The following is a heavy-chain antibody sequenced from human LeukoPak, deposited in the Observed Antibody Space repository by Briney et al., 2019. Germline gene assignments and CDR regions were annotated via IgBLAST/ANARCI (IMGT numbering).Heavy chain of an antibody. J-gene: IGHJ4*02. CDR2: ISGSGGST. CDR3: ASLAVVTATSWFDY. D-gene: IGHD2-21*02. CDR1: GFTFSSYA. Sequence: TGGSLRLSCADSGFTFSSYAMSWVRQAPGKGLEWVSAISGSGGSTYYADSVKGRFTISRDNSKNTLYLQMNSLRAEDTAVYYCASLAVVTATSWFDYWGRGTLVTVSS. V-gene: IGHV3-23*01.